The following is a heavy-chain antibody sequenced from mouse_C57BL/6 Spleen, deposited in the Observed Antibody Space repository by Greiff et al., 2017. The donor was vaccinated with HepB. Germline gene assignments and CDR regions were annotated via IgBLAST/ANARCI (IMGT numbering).Heavy chain of an antibody. CDR1: GYTFTSYW. CDR2: IDPSDSYT. CDR3: ARKYYGSSYYAMDY. D-gene: IGHD1-1*01. V-gene: IGHV1-59*01. Sequence: QVHVKQSGAELVRPGTSVKLSCKASGYTFTSYWMHWVKQRPGQGLEWIGVIDPSDSYTNYNQKFKGKATLTVDTSSSTAYMQLSSLTSEDSAVYYCARKYYGSSYYAMDYWGQGTSVTVSS. J-gene: IGHJ4*01.